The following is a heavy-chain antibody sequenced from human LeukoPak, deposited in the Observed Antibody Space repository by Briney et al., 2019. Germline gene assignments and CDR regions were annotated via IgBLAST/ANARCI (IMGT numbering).Heavy chain of an antibody. V-gene: IGHV5-51*01. CDR3: ARRYYGSGSYYNWFDP. D-gene: IGHD3-10*01. CDR2: IYPGDSDT. Sequence: GESLKISCKGSGYSFTSYWSGWVRQMPGKGLEWMGSIYPGDSDTRYSPSVQGQVTSSADKSISTPYLQWSNLQASDTAMYYCARRYYGSGSYYNWFDPWGEGTLVSVSS. CDR1: GYSFTSYW. J-gene: IGHJ5*02.